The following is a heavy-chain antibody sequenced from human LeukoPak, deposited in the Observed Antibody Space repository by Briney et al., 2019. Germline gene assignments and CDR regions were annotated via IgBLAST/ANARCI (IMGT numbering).Heavy chain of an antibody. CDR1: GYTFTDYY. V-gene: IGHV1-46*01. J-gene: IGHJ5*02. CDR2: INPSGSST. Sequence: ASVKVSCKASGYTFTDYYLHWVRQAPGQGLEWMGIINPSGSSTSYAQKFQGRVTMTRDTSTSTVYMELSSLRSEDTAVYYCAREGSYDILTGYSNWFDPWGQGTLVTVSS. D-gene: IGHD3-9*01. CDR3: AREGSYDILTGYSNWFDP.